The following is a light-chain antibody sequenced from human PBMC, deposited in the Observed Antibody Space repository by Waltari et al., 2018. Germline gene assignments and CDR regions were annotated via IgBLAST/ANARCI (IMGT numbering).Light chain of an antibody. V-gene: IGLV1-51*01. CDR2: EDY. CDR3: GAWDSSLGVGV. Sequence: QSVLTQPPSVSAVPGQKVSISCSGSTPNIGNNYVSWYQQFPGTAPKLLIYEDYRRPSGIPDRFSGSKSGASATLDITGLQTGDEADYYCGAWDSSLGVGVLGGGTRVTVL. J-gene: IGLJ3*02. CDR1: TPNIGNNY.